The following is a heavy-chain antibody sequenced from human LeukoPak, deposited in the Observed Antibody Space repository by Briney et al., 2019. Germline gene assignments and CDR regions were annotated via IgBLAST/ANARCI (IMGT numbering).Heavy chain of an antibody. Sequence: SETLSLTCTVSGGSISSYYWSWIRQPPGKGLEWIGYIYYSGSTNYNPSLKSRVTMSVDTSKNQFSLKVSSVTAADTAVYYCAREGSMTTVKHYFDYWGQGTLVTVSS. CDR2: IYYSGST. CDR1: GGSISSYY. CDR3: AREGSMTTVKHYFDY. V-gene: IGHV4-59*01. D-gene: IGHD4-11*01. J-gene: IGHJ4*02.